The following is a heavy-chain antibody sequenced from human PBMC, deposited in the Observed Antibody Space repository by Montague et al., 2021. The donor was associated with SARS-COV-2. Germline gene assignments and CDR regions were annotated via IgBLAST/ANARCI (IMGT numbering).Heavy chain of an antibody. CDR2: ISSSSSYI. J-gene: IGHJ3*02. CDR1: GFTFSSYS. CDR3: ARDERGYSYGYAFDI. V-gene: IGHV3-21*01. Sequence: SLRLSCAASGFTFSSYSMNWVRQAPGKGLEWVSSISSSSSYIYXXXSXXXRFTISRDNAKNSLYLQMNSLRAEDTAVYYCARDERGYSYGYAFDIWGQGTMVTVSS. D-gene: IGHD5-18*01.